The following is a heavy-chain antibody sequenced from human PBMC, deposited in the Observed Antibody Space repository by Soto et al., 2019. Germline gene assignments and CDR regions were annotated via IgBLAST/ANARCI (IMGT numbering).Heavy chain of an antibody. CDR2: INPILSMS. J-gene: IGHJ4*02. CDR3: ASSYGSGYRAFDY. Sequence: QVQLVQSGAAVKRPGSSVKVSCKASGDTFTFYSINWVRQAPGLGLEWMGRINPILSMSNYAQRFQGRVTMTADKSTSTDYMELSSLRSEDTAIYYCASSYGSGYRAFDYWGQGALVTVSS. CDR1: GDTFTFYS. V-gene: IGHV1-69*02. D-gene: IGHD3-10*01.